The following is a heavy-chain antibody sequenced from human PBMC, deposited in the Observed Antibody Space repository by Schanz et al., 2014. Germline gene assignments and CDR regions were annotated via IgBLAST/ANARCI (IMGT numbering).Heavy chain of an antibody. Sequence: VQLVESGGGVVQPGRSLRLSCAASGFTFSGYAMSWVRQAPGKGLEWVSSISGGGGSTRYGDSLRGRFYISRDNSKNTLYLQMYSLRAEDTAVYYCAKDFTGSGIFFNSWGQGTLVTVSS. V-gene: IGHV3-23*04. CDR3: AKDFTGSGIFFNS. CDR2: ISGGGGST. D-gene: IGHD3-10*01. J-gene: IGHJ5*01. CDR1: GFTFSGYA.